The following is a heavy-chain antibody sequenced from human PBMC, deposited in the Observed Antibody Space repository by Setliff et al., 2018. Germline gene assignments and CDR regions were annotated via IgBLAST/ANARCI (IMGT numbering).Heavy chain of an antibody. CDR1: GFIFSNYF. CDR2: FTTTGSFT. D-gene: IGHD1-1*01. J-gene: IGHJ3*02. CDR3: AKGGDWDDQNYAFDI. Sequence: GGSLRLSCAASGFIFSNYFMSWFRQAPGKGLEWLSYFTTTGSFTKEADSVRGRFTVSRDNSKKSVYLQINDLRAEDTALYFCAKGGDWDDQNYAFDIWGQGTMVTVSS. V-gene: IGHV3-11*06.